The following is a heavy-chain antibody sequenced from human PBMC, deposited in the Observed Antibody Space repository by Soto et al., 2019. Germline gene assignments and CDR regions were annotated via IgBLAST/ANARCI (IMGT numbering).Heavy chain of an antibody. CDR2: IDNSGST. D-gene: IGHD3-3*01. CDR3: ARGGQDFWSGPFDY. Sequence: PSETLSLTYTVSGGAISNYFCNWTRQPAGKGLEWIGRIDNSGSTNYNPSLKSRITMSADTSRDQFSLKLNSVTAADTAVYYCARGGQDFWSGPFDYWGQGALVTVS. CDR1: GGAISNYF. V-gene: IGHV4-4*07. J-gene: IGHJ4*02.